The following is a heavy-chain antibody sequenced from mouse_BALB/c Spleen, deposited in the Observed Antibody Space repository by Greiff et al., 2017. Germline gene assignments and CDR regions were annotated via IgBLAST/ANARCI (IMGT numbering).Heavy chain of an antibody. CDR2: ISYSGST. V-gene: IGHV3-8*02. CDR3: ARRPYDYESSYYYAMDY. CDR1: GDSITSGY. J-gene: IGHJ4*01. D-gene: IGHD2-4*01. Sequence: DVMLVESGPSLVKPSQTLSLTCSVTGDSITSGYWNWIRKFPGNKLEYMGYISYSGSTYYNPSLKSRISITRDTSKNQYYLQLNSVTTEDTATYYCARRPYDYESSYYYAMDYWGQGTSVTVSS.